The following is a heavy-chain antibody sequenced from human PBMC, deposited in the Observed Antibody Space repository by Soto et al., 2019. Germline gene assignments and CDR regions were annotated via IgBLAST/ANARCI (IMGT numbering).Heavy chain of an antibody. Sequence: SVKGCFKASGGAFSSYAISWVRQAPGQGLEWIGGIIPIFGTANYAQKFQGRVTITADESTSTAYMELSSLRSEETAVYYCARDSASRSRSITIFGVVYYGMDVWGQGTTVTVSS. J-gene: IGHJ6*02. CDR3: ARDSASRSRSITIFGVVYYGMDV. D-gene: IGHD3-3*01. V-gene: IGHV1-69*13. CDR1: GGAFSSYA. CDR2: IIPIFGTA.